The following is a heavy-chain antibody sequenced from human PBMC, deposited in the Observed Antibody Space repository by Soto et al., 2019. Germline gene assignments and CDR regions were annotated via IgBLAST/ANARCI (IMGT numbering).Heavy chain of an antibody. CDR2: IWYDGSNK. V-gene: IGHV3-33*01. CDR3: AREETSCSGGSCYPHFDY. CDR1: GFTFSSYG. D-gene: IGHD2-15*01. Sequence: QVQLVESGGGVVQPGRSLRLSCAASGFTFSSYGMHWVRQAPGKGLEWVAVIWYDGSNKYYADSVKGRFTISRDNSKNTLYLQMNSRRAEDTAVYYCAREETSCSGGSCYPHFDYWGQGTLVTVSS. J-gene: IGHJ4*02.